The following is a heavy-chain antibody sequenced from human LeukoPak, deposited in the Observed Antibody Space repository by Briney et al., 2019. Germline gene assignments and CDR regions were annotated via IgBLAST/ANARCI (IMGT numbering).Heavy chain of an antibody. CDR3: ARVGEWSGSYTGGWFDH. CDR2: IYTSVST. J-gene: IGHJ5*02. Sequence: SETLSLTCTVSGGSISSYYRSWIRQPAGKGLEWIGRIYTSVSTNYNPSLKSRVTMSVDTSKNQFSLKLSPVNAADTAVYYCARVGEWSGSYTGGWFDHWGQGTLVTVSS. CDR1: GGSISSYY. V-gene: IGHV4-4*07. D-gene: IGHD1-26*01.